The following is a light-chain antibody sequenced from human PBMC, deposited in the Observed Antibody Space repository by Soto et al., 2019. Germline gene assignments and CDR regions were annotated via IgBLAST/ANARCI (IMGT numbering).Light chain of an antibody. Sequence: DIVMTQFPLSLPVTPGEPASISCTSSQSLLNSNGNNYLDWYLQKPGQSQQLLIHLGSKRSSGVHERCSASGCGTSFTLKISREEAEDGGVYDCVQAIRSPWSFGQGTKVEIK. V-gene: IGKV2-28*01. CDR2: LGS. CDR1: QSLLNSNGNNY. CDR3: VQAIRSPWS. J-gene: IGKJ1*01.